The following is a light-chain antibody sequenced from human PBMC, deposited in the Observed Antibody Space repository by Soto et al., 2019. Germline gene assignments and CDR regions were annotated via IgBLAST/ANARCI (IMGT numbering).Light chain of an antibody. CDR3: CSYAGNYTYV. CDR1: SSDVGGYNY. CDR2: DVT. J-gene: IGLJ1*01. V-gene: IGLV2-11*01. Sequence: QSALTQPRSVSGSPGQSVTISCTGTSSDVGGYNYVPWYQQNPGKAPKLMIHDVTKRPSGVPDRFSGSKSGNTASLTISGLQAEDEADYYCCSYAGNYTYVFGPGTKATVL.